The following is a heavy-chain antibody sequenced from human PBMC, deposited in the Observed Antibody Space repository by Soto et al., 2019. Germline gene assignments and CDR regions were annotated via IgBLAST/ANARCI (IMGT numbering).Heavy chain of an antibody. CDR1: GFTFSNYW. CDR2: IKQDGSDK. Sequence: GGSLRLSCAASGFTFSNYWMSWVRQAPGKGLEWVANIKQDGSDKYYSDSVKGRFTISRDNAKNSLYLQMNSLRAEDTAVYYCASEGSGSGPGFFPWGQGTLVTVSS. CDR3: ASEGSGSGPGFFP. D-gene: IGHD3-10*01. J-gene: IGHJ5*01. V-gene: IGHV3-7*01.